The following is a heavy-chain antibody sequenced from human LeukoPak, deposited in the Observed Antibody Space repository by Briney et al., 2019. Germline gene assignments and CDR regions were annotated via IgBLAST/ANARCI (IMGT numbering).Heavy chain of an antibody. CDR1: GFTFSSFA. J-gene: IGHJ4*02. V-gene: IGHV3-23*01. CDR2: LSGDGGST. Sequence: PGGSLRLSCAASGFTFSSFAMNWVRQAPGKGLEWVSTLSGDGGSTYYADSVKGRFTVSRDNSKNTLYLHMDSLRAEDTAVYYCAKSLQILFRIVGATPLDYWGQGTLVTVSS. D-gene: IGHD1-26*01. CDR3: AKSLQILFRIVGATPLDY.